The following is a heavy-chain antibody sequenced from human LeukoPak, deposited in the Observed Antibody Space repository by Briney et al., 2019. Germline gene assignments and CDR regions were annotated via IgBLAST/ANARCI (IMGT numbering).Heavy chain of an antibody. CDR1: GDSISSITYY. CDR3: ARGLHFWSGYYGYYFDY. CDR2: IYYSGST. D-gene: IGHD3-3*02. J-gene: IGHJ4*02. Sequence: SETLSLTCTVSGDSISSITYYWGWIRQPPGKGLEWIGSIYYSGSTYYNPSLKSRVTISVDTSKNQFSLKLSSVTAAGTAVYYCARGLHFWSGYYGYYFDYWGQGTLVTVSS. V-gene: IGHV4-39*07.